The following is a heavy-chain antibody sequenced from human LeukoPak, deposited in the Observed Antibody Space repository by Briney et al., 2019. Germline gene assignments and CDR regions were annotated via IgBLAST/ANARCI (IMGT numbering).Heavy chain of an antibody. D-gene: IGHD3-10*01. Sequence: PSETLSLTCTVSGGSISSFYWTWIRQPPGKGLELIGYISDTGSTDYNPSLKGRLTMSIDTSKSQFSLRLNSVTAADTALYCCATMVRGARFDYWGRGTLVTVSS. CDR3: ATMVRGARFDY. CDR1: GGSISSFY. J-gene: IGHJ4*02. CDR2: ISDTGST. V-gene: IGHV4-59*08.